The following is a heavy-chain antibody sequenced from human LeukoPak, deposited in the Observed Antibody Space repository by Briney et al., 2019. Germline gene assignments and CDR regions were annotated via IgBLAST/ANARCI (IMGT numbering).Heavy chain of an antibody. CDR1: GVTLGTYA. CDR2: ISSSGSGGNT. D-gene: IGHD1-26*01. Sequence: GGSLRLSCAASGVTLGTYAMSWARQAPGKGLEWVSGISSSGSGGNTYYADSVKGRFTISRDSSKNTLFLHMNTLRAEDAAICYCAKDRTMGASYWYFDLWGRGTLVTVSS. CDR3: AKDRTMGASYWYFDL. J-gene: IGHJ2*01. V-gene: IGHV3-23*01.